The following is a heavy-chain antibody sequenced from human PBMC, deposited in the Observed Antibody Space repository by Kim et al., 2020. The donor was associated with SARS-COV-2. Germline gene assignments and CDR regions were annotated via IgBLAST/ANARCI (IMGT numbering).Heavy chain of an antibody. V-gene: IGHV1-18*04. CDR2: ISAYNGNT. D-gene: IGHD2-2*01. CDR1: GYTFTSYG. Sequence: ASVKVSCKASGYTFTSYGISWVRQAPGQGLEWMGWISAYNGNTNYAQKLQGRVTMTTDTSTSTAYMELRSLRSDDTAVYYCARDVGPPGYCSSTSCYHGYYYYGMDVWGQGTTVTVSS. J-gene: IGHJ6*02. CDR3: ARDVGPPGYCSSTSCYHGYYYYGMDV.